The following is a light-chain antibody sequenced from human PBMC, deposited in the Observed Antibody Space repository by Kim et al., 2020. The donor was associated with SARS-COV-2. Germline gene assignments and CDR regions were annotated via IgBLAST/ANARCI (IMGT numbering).Light chain of an antibody. V-gene: IGKV1-27*01. CDR3: QQDNRVPLT. CDR2: PAS. J-gene: IGKJ4*01. Sequence: SASVGDRVTIVCRARQGVSSSLARYQHKPGKVPRLLISPASALQSGVPSRFSGSGSGTDFTLTISSLQPEDVATFYCQQDNRVPLTFGGGTKLEI. CDR1: QGVSSS.